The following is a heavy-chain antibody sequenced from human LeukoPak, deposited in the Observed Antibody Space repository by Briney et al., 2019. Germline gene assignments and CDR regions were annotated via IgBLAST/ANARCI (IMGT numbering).Heavy chain of an antibody. CDR3: ARDYVGDV. V-gene: IGHV3-66*02. CDR2: IYRGGAI. D-gene: IGHD3-10*02. CDR1: GFTVSSNY. J-gene: IGHJ6*04. Sequence: GGSLRLSCAASGFTVSSNYMSWVRQAPGKGLEWFAVIYRGGAIFYADSVKGRFTISRDSSKNTLDLQMNSLRAEDAAVYYCARDYVGDVWGKGTTVTVSS.